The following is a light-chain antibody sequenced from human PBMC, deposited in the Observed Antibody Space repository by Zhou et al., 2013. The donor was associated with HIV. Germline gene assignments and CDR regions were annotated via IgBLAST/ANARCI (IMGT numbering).Light chain of an antibody. CDR2: GAS. J-gene: IGKJ2*01. CDR3: QQYGSGYT. Sequence: EIVMTQSPATLSVSPGERATLSCRASQSVSSNLAWYQQKPGQAPRLLIYGASTRATGIPARFSGSGSGTDFTLTISRLEPEDFAVYYCQQYGSGYTFGQGTKLEIK. V-gene: IGKV3-15*01. CDR1: QSVSSN.